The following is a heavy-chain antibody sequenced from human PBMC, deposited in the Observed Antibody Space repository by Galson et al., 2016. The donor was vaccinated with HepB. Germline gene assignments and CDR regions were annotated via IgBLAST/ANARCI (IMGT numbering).Heavy chain of an antibody. J-gene: IGHJ4*02. V-gene: IGHV6-1*01. Sequence: CAISGDSVSSNNAGWNWIRQSPSRGLEWLGRTYYRSKWFYDYAESAKSRITIKPDTTKNQFSLTVNSVTAADTAVYYCAGGKLATGWGYWGQGTLVIVSS. CDR2: TYYRSKWFY. CDR1: GDSVSSNNAG. D-gene: IGHD4-23*01. CDR3: AGGKLATGWGY.